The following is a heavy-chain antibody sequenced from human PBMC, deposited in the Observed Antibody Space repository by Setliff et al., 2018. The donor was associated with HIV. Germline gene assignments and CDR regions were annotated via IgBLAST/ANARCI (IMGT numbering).Heavy chain of an antibody. V-gene: IGHV7-4-1*02. J-gene: IGHJ4*02. CDR2: INTNTGNP. CDR3: VRDKGDSRNFDY. D-gene: IGHD2-21*01. Sequence: EASVKVSCKASGYTFTSYAMNWVRQAPGQGLEWMGRINTNTGNPTYAQGFTGRFVFSLDTSISTAYMEVNTLRAEDTALYYCVRDKGDSRNFDYWGQGTLVTVSS. CDR1: GYTFTSYA.